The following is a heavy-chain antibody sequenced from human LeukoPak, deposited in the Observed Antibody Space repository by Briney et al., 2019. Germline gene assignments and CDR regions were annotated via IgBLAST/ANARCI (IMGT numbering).Heavy chain of an antibody. D-gene: IGHD2-2*01. CDR1: GGTFSSYA. V-gene: IGHV1-69*05. CDR2: IIPIFGTA. Sequence: ASVKVSCKASGGTFSSYAISWVRQATGQGLEWMGGIIPIFGTANYAQKFQGRVTITTDESTSTAYMELSSLRSEDTAVYYCARLYCSSTSCHNWFDPWGQGTLVTVSS. J-gene: IGHJ5*02. CDR3: ARLYCSSTSCHNWFDP.